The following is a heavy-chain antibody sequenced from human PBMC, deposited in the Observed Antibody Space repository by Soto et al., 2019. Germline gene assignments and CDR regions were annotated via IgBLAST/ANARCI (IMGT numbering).Heavy chain of an antibody. V-gene: IGHV3-23*01. CDR2: ISGSGGNA. CDR3: AKDGVSCSYPPNFNYGMDV. Sequence: EVPLLASGGGLVQPGGSLRLSCAASGFTFSSYAMSWVRQAPGKGLEWVSTISGSGGNAYYTDSVKGRFSISRDNTKNTLRLEMISLRADDTVVYNCAKDGVSCSYPPNFNYGMDVRGQGTTVTVSS. D-gene: IGHD3-16*01. J-gene: IGHJ6*02. CDR1: GFTFSSYA.